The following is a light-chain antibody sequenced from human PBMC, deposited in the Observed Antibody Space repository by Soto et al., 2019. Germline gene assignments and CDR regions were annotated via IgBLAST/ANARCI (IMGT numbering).Light chain of an antibody. CDR3: QQYKNWPPVT. Sequence: ETVMTQSPVTLSVSPGEIATRSCRASQSVGGNLAWYQQKPGQSPRLLIYGASTRATGVPARFSGSGSGTEFTLTISSLQSEDFGLYYCQQYKNWPPVTFGGGTKVEIK. V-gene: IGKV3-15*01. CDR2: GAS. J-gene: IGKJ4*01. CDR1: QSVGGN.